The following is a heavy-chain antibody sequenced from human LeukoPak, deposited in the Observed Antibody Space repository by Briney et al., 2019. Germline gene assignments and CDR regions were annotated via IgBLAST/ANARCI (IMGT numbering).Heavy chain of an antibody. Sequence: SETLSLTCTVTGGSISSYYWSWIRQPPGKGLEWIGYIYYSGSTNYNPSLKSRVTISVDTSKNQFSLKLSSVTAADTAVYYCARTVPYYDILTGSYYYYMDVWGKGTTVTISS. CDR1: GGSISSYY. J-gene: IGHJ6*03. CDR3: ARTVPYYDILTGSYYYYMDV. V-gene: IGHV4-59*01. CDR2: IYYSGST. D-gene: IGHD3-9*01.